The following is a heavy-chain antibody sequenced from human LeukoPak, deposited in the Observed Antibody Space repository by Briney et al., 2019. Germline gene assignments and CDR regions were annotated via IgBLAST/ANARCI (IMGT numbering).Heavy chain of an antibody. CDR1: GYSFISYW. D-gene: IGHD3-9*01. CDR2: IYPGDSDT. V-gene: IGHV5-51*01. J-gene: IGHJ5*02. CDR3: ARQSYDILTDYYFWFEP. Sequence: GESLQISSKSSGYSFISYWIGWLRQMPRKGLEGMEMIYPGDSDTRYSPSFQGQVTISADKSISTAYLQWSSLTASDTAMYYCARQSYDILTDYYFWFEPGGQRTLVSVSS.